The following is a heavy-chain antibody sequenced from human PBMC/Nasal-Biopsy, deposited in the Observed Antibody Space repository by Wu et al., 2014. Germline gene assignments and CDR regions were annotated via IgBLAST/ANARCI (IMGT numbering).Heavy chain of an antibody. Sequence: LRLSCAASGFIFSDYYVTWIRQAPGKGLELVSYISNAGTYTMYADSVKGRFTISRDNAKNSLYLQMNSLRAEDTAVYYCAREIGQGCTTTSCYSGLDIWGQGTTVTVS. J-gene: IGHJ6*02. D-gene: IGHD2-2*02. CDR2: ISNAGTYT. CDR3: AREIGQGCTTTSCYSGLDI. CDR1: GFIFSDYY. V-gene: IGHV3-11*06.